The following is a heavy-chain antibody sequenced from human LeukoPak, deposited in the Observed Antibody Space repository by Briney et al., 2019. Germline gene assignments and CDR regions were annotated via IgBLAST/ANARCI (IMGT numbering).Heavy chain of an antibody. CDR2: INHSGST. CDR1: GGSFSGYY. Sequence: SETLSLTCAVYGGSFSGYYWSWIRQPPGKGLEWIGEINHSGSTNYNPSLKSRVTISVDTSKNQFSLKLSSVTAADTAVYYCARRLHYYGSGSYWLPHFDYWGQGTLVTVSS. CDR3: ARRLHYYGSGSYWLPHFDY. V-gene: IGHV4-34*01. D-gene: IGHD3-10*01. J-gene: IGHJ4*02.